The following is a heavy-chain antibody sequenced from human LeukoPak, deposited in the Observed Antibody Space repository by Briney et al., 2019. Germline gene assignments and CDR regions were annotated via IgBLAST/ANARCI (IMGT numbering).Heavy chain of an antibody. J-gene: IGHJ4*02. CDR1: GFTFSSYS. CDR2: ISSNSSYI. CDR3: ARDLSGYSYGYDY. Sequence: GGSLRVSCAASGFTFSSYSMNWVRQAPGKGLEWVSSISSNSSYIYYADSVKGRFTISRDNAKNSLYLQMNSLRAEDTAVYYCARDLSGYSYGYDYWGQGTLVTVSS. V-gene: IGHV3-21*01. D-gene: IGHD5-18*01.